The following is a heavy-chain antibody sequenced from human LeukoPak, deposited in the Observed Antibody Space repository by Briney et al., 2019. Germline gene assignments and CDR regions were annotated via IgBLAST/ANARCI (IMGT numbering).Heavy chain of an antibody. Sequence: GGSLRLSCATSGFSFSTYAMSWVRQAPGKGLEWVSAISSSATSTYYADSVKGRFTISRDNSKNTLYLQLHSLRADDTAIYYCARIRDGYNDAYDIWGQGTVVTVPS. CDR2: ISSSATST. CDR3: ARIRDGYNDAYDI. D-gene: IGHD5-24*01. V-gene: IGHV3-23*01. CDR1: GFSFSTYA. J-gene: IGHJ3*02.